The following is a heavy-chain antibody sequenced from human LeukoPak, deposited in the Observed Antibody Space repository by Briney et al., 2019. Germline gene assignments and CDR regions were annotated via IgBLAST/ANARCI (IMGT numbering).Heavy chain of an antibody. CDR3: ARHGSGSLYFDY. J-gene: IGHJ4*02. CDR2: IKQDGSEK. CDR1: GFTFSSYW. D-gene: IGHD3-10*01. Sequence: GGSLRLSCAASGFTFSSYWMSWVRQAPGKGLEWVANIKQDGSEKYYVDSVRGRFTISRDNAKNSLYLQMNSLRAEDTAVYHCARHGSGSLYFDYWGQGTLVTVSS. V-gene: IGHV3-7*01.